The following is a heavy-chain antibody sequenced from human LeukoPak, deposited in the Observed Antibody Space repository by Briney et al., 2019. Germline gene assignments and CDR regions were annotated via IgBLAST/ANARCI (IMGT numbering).Heavy chain of an antibody. CDR3: AREGIAAAGTLPDY. CDR2: IYYSGST. CDR1: GGSISSGGYY. V-gene: IGHV4-31*03. D-gene: IGHD6-13*01. J-gene: IGHJ4*02. Sequence: SETLSLTCTVSGGSISSGGYYWSWIRQHPGKGLEWIGYIYYSGSTYYNPSLKSRVTISVDTSKNQFSLKLSSVTAADTAVYYCAREGIAAAGTLPDYWGQGTLVTVSS.